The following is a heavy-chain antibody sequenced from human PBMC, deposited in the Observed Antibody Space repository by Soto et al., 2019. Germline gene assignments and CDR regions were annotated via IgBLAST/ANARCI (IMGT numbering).Heavy chain of an antibody. D-gene: IGHD2-15*01. V-gene: IGHV6-1*01. CDR2: TYYRSKRYN. CDR3: ARESRLRIFYFDY. J-gene: IGHJ4*02. Sequence: SQTLSLTCAISGDSVSSNSAAWNWIRQSPSRGLEWLGRTYYRSKRYNDYAVSVKSRITINPDTSKNQFSLQLISVTPVVTALYYCARESRLRIFYFDYWGQGSLFTISS. CDR1: GDSVSSNSAA.